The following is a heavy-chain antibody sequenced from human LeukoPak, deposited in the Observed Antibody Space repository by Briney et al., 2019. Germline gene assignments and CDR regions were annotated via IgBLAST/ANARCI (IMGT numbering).Heavy chain of an antibody. CDR3: ARDQDRYYGSGSYGY. CDR2: INWNGGST. V-gene: IGHV3-20*01. D-gene: IGHD3-10*01. J-gene: IGHJ4*02. CDR1: GFTFDDYG. Sequence: GGSLRLSCAASGFTFDDYGMSWVRQAPGKGLEWVSGINWNGGSTGYADSVRGRFTISRDNAKNSLYLQMNSLRAEDMALYHCARDQDRYYGSGSYGYWGQGTLVTVSS.